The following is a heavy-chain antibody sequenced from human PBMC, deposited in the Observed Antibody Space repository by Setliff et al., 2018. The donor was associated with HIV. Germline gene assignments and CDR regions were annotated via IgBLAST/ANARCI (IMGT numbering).Heavy chain of an antibody. CDR1: GFTFSNYA. CDR3: AKDVSDIHLVGTTTDS. D-gene: IGHD1-26*01. V-gene: IGHV3-23*01. J-gene: IGHJ4*02. CDR2: ISGSGGAT. Sequence: PGGSLRLSCAASGFTFSNYAMTWVRQAPGKGLEWVSSISGSGGATYYADSVKGRFTLSRDNSKKILYLQMNSLGVEDTALYFCAKDVSDIHLVGTTTDSWGQGALVTAPQ.